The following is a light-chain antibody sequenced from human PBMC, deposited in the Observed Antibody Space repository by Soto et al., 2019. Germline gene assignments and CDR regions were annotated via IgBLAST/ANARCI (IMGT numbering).Light chain of an antibody. J-gene: IGKJ4*01. V-gene: IGKV3-20*01. CDR3: HRYCIPRFT. Sequence: EIVLTQSPGTLSLSPGERATLSCRASQSISSSYLAWYQQKAGQAPRLLIYGASSSATGIPDRFSGSGSGTNFTLTIMRLESEAFAFYHCHRYCIPRFTFGGGTKVEIK. CDR1: QSISSSY. CDR2: GAS.